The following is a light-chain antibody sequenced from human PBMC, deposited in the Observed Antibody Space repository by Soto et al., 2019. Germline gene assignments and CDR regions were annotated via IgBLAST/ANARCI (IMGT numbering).Light chain of an antibody. CDR1: SSDVGSCNC. Sequence: QSALTQPASVSGFPGQSITISCTGTSSDVGSCNCVSWYQQHPGKAPTLMIYEVNKRPSGISNSYSGSKSGNTASLTNSGLQAEDEDDYYCCSSVGSPNWVFGEGTKLTVL. J-gene: IGLJ3*02. CDR2: EVN. CDR3: CSSVGSPNWV. V-gene: IGLV2-23*02.